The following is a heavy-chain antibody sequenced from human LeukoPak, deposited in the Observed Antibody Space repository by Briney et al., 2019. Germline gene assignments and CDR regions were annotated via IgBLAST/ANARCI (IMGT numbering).Heavy chain of an antibody. CDR1: GGSTSSYY. Sequence: KTSETLSLTCTVSGGSTSSYYWSWIRQPPGKGLEWIGYIYYSGSTNDNPSLKSRVTISVDTSKNQFSLKLSSVTAADTAVYYCARGPKDYYDSSGYLDYWGQGTLVTVSS. D-gene: IGHD3-22*01. J-gene: IGHJ4*02. V-gene: IGHV4-59*01. CDR3: ARGPKDYYDSSGYLDY. CDR2: IYYSGST.